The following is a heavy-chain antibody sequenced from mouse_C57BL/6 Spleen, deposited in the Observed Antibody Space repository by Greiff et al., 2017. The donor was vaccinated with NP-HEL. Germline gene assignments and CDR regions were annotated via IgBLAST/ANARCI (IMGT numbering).Heavy chain of an antibody. CDR2: ISYDGSN. D-gene: IGHD2-5*01. V-gene: IGHV3-6*01. CDR3: ARGSNYVWFAD. J-gene: IGHJ3*01. Sequence: EVHLVESGPGLVKPSQSLSLTCSVTGYSITSGYYWNWIRQFPGNKLEWMGYISYDGSNNYNPSLKNRISITRDTSKNQFFLKLNSVTTEDTATYYCARGSNYVWFADWGQGTLVTVSA. CDR1: GYSITSGYY.